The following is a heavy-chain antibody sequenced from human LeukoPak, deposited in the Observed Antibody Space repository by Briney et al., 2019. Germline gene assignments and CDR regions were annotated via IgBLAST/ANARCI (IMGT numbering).Heavy chain of an antibody. J-gene: IGHJ4*02. CDR2: IYYSGGT. Sequence: SQTLSLTCTVSGGSISSGDYYWSWIRQPPGKGLEWIGYIYYSGGTNYNPSLKSRVTISVDTSKNQFSLKLSSVTAADTAVYYCARRAGYGDNDPFDYWGQGTLVTVSS. D-gene: IGHD4-17*01. V-gene: IGHV4-30-4*01. CDR1: GGSISSGDYY. CDR3: ARRAGYGDNDPFDY.